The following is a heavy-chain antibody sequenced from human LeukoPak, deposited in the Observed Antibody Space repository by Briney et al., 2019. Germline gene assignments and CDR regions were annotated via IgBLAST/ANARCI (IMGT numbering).Heavy chain of an antibody. CDR3: AKLTYYYDSSGPFDY. V-gene: IGHV3-23*01. Sequence: PGGSLRLSCAASGFTFSSYAISWVRQAPGKGLEWVSAISGSGGSTYYADSVKGRFTISRDNSKNTLYLQMNSLRAEDTAVYYCAKLTYYYDSSGPFDYWGQGTLVTVSS. D-gene: IGHD3-22*01. CDR1: GFTFSSYA. J-gene: IGHJ4*02. CDR2: ISGSGGST.